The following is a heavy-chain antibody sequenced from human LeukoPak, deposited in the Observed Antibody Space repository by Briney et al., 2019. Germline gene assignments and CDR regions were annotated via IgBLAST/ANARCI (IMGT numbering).Heavy chain of an antibody. J-gene: IGHJ4*02. Sequence: SETLSLTCTVSGDSVNSGYYYWSWIRQPPGKGLEWIGYIYYRGCTMYNPSLKSRVTISVDTSKNQFSLKLTSVTAADTAVYYCARGIIDYWGQGALVTVSS. CDR1: GDSVNSGYYY. V-gene: IGHV4-61*01. D-gene: IGHD5-24*01. CDR3: ARGIIDY. CDR2: IYYRGCT.